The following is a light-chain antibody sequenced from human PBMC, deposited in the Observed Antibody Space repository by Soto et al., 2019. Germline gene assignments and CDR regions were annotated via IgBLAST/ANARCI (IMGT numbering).Light chain of an antibody. CDR1: SSDVGSYNY. CDR3: SSYAGTNTDYV. J-gene: IGLJ1*01. Sequence: QSALTQHPSASGSPGQSVTISCTGTSSDVGSYNYVSWYQQHPGKVPKLMIYEVSKRPSGVPDRFSGSKSGNTASLTVSGLQAEDEADYYCSSYAGTNTDYVFGTGTKVTVL. V-gene: IGLV2-8*01. CDR2: EVS.